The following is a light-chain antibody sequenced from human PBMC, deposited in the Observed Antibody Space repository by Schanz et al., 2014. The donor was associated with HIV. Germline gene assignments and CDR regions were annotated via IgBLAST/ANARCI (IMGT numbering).Light chain of an antibody. J-gene: IGKJ1*01. CDR2: GVS. Sequence: EIVMTQSPATLSVSPGERATLSCRASQSVSSNLAWYQQKPGQAPRLLMYGVSTRATGIPARFSGSGSGTEFTLTISSLQSEDFAVYYCQQYNNWWTFGQGTKVEI. CDR3: QQYNNWWT. CDR1: QSVSSN. V-gene: IGKV3-15*01.